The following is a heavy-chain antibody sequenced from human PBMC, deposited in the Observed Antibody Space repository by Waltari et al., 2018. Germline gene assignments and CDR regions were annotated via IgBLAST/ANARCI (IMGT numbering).Heavy chain of an antibody. CDR1: GYSFTSYW. V-gene: IGHV5-51*01. CDR2: IYPGASCT. CDR3: AGRGGGSSWQWYFDL. J-gene: IGHJ2*01. D-gene: IGHD6-13*01. Sequence: EVQLVQSGAEVKKPGESLKISCKGSGYSFTSYWIGWVRQMPGKGLEWMGIIYPGASCTRYRPAFPGQVPIPAEKAISPAYPQWSSLKAPDTAMYYWAGRGGGSSWQWYFDLWGRGTLVTVSS.